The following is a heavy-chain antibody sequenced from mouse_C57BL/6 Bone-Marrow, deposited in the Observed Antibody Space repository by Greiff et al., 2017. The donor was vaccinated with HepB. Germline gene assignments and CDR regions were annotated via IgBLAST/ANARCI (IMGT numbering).Heavy chain of an antibody. V-gene: IGHV1-78*01. CDR3: ARRDYSNYGGYFDV. CDR2: IYPRDGST. Sequence: VKLQESDAELVKPGASVKISCKVSGYTFTDHTIHWMKQRPEQGLEWIGYIYPRDGSTKYSEKFKGKATLTADKSSSTAYMQLNSLTSEDSAVYFCARRDYSNYGGYFDVWGTGTTVTVSS. J-gene: IGHJ1*03. CDR1: GYTFTDHT. D-gene: IGHD2-5*01.